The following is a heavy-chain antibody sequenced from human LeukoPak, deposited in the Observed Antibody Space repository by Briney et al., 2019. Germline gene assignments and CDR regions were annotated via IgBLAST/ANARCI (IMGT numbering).Heavy chain of an antibody. V-gene: IGHV4-39*01. Sequence: SETLSLTCTVSGGSISSSSYYWGWIRQPPGKGREWIGSIYYSGSTYYNPSLKSRVTISVDTSKNQFSLKLSSVTAADTAVYYCAGLPYYYYYYMDVWGKGTTVTVSS. CDR3: AGLPYYYYYYMDV. CDR2: IYYSGST. D-gene: IGHD5-12*01. J-gene: IGHJ6*03. CDR1: GGSISSSSYY.